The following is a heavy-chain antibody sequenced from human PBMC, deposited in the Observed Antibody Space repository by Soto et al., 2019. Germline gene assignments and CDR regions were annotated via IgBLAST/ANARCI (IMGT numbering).Heavy chain of an antibody. D-gene: IGHD1-26*01. CDR2: IYHTGVA. CDR1: GYSISSGYY. CDR3: ARAPVGSETVTFFYN. J-gene: IGHJ4*02. Sequence: SETLSLTCVVSGYSISSGYYWGWIRQPPGKGLEWIGIIYHTGVAYYNPSLKSRVLISVDTSKNQFSLQLSSVTAADTAFYYCARAPVGSETVTFFYNWGQGALVTVSS. V-gene: IGHV4-38-2*01.